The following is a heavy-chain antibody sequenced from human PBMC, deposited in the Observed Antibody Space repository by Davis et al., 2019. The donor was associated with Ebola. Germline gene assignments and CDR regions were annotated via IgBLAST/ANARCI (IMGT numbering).Heavy chain of an antibody. V-gene: IGHV3-30*18. Sequence: PGGSLRLSCAASGFTFSSYGMHWVRQAPGKGLEWVAVISYDGSNKYYADSVKGRFTISRDNSKNTLYLQMNSLRAEDTAVYYCANGAGDEGYYFDYWGQGTLVTVSS. J-gene: IGHJ4*02. CDR2: ISYDGSNK. CDR3: ANGAGDEGYYFDY. CDR1: GFTFSSYG. D-gene: IGHD7-27*01.